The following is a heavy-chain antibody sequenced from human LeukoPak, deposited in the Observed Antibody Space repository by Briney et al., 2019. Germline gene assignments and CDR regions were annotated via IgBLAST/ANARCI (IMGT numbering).Heavy chain of an antibody. V-gene: IGHV3-48*01. Sequence: PGGSLRLSCAASGFTFSRYWMHWVRQAPGKGLEWVSTIDDPTTVYYADSVRGRFTISRDNSKSTLFLQLNSLRSDDTALYFCAKDAISGNARYDSFDVWGQGT. CDR3: AKDAISGNARYDSFDV. CDR2: TIDDPTTV. J-gene: IGHJ3*01. D-gene: IGHD1-14*01. CDR1: GFTFSRYW.